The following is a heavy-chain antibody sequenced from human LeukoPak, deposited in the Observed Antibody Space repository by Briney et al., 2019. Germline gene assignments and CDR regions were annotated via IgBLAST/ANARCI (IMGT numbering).Heavy chain of an antibody. J-gene: IGHJ3*02. Sequence: GGSLRLSCAASGFTFSSYGMHWVRQAPGKGLEWVAVISYDGSNKYYADSVKGRFTISRDNSKNTLYLQMNSLRAEDTAVYYCANTVSNYGGAFDIWGQGTVVTVSS. V-gene: IGHV3-30*18. CDR1: GFTFSSYG. CDR2: ISYDGSNK. CDR3: ANTVSNYGGAFDI. D-gene: IGHD4-23*01.